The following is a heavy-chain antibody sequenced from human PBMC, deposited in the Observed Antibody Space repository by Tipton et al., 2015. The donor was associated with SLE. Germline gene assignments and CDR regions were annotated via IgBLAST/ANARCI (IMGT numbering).Heavy chain of an antibody. D-gene: IGHD3-16*01. J-gene: IGHJ4*02. V-gene: IGHV4-4*07. CDR1: GGSINSYY. CDR2: IYTTGNT. Sequence: TLSLTCTVSGGSINSYYWSWIRQPAGKGLEWIGRIYTTGNTNYNPSLKSRVTMSVDTSKNQFSLRLTSVTAADTAVYYCARSRGSSNFDPPGYWGQGTLVTVSS. CDR3: ARSRGSSNFDPPGY.